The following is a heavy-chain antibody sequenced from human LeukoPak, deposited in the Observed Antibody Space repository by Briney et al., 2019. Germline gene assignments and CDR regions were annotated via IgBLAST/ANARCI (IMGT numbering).Heavy chain of an antibody. CDR3: AREEVPAATGGLYYYMDV. CDR2: ISYDGSNK. J-gene: IGHJ6*03. V-gene: IGHV3-30*01. CDR1: GFTFSSYA. Sequence: PGGSLRLSCAASGFTFSSYAMHWVRQAPGKGLEWVAVISYDGSNKYYADSVKGRFTISRDNSKNTLYLQMNSLRAEDTAVYYCAREEVPAATGGLYYYMDVWGKGSTVTVSS. D-gene: IGHD2-2*01.